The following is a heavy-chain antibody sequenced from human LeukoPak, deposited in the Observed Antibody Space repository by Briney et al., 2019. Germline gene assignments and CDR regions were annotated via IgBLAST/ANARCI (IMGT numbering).Heavy chain of an antibody. D-gene: IGHD6-25*01. CDR1: GGSISSYY. J-gene: IGHJ6*03. CDR3: ARDPTAVHYMDV. V-gene: IGHV4-4*07. CDR2: IYTSGST. Sequence: SETLSLTCTVSGGSISSYYWSWIRQPAGKGLEWTGRIYTSGSTNYNPSLKSRVTMSVDTSKNQFPLKLSSVTAADTAVYYCARDPTAVHYMDVWGKGTTVTVSS.